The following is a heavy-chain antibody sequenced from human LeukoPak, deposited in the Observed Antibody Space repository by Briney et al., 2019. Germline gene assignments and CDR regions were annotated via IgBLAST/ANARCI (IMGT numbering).Heavy chain of an antibody. J-gene: IGHJ6*02. D-gene: IGHD6-19*01. Sequence: PSETLSLTCAVYGGSFSGYYWSWIRQPPGKGLEWIGEINHSGSTNYNPSLKSRVTISVDTSKNQFSLKLSSVTAADTAVYYCARFWEGYSSGWSPNYYYGMDVWGQGTTVTVSS. CDR3: ARFWEGYSSGWSPNYYYGMDV. V-gene: IGHV4-34*01. CDR2: INHSGST. CDR1: GGSFSGYY.